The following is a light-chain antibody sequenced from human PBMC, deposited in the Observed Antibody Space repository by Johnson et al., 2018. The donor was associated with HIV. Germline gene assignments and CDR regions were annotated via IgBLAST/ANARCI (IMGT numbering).Light chain of an antibody. CDR1: RSNIGNNY. J-gene: IGLJ1*01. CDR2: ENN. V-gene: IGLV1-51*02. CDR3: GTCDTSLSVYV. Sequence: QSVLTQPPSVSAAPGQKVTISCSGSRSNIGNNYVSWYQQLPGTAPKLLIYENNKRPSGIPDRFSGSKSGTSVTLAITGLQTGDEADYYCGTCDTSLSVYVFGTGTKVTVL.